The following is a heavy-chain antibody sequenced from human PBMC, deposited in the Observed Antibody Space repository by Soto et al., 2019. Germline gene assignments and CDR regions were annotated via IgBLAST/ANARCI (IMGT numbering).Heavy chain of an antibody. CDR1: GFAFIGYA. CDR3: AKGRDYGDH. Sequence: PGGSLRLSCASSGFAFIGYAMSWVRQTPEKGLEWVSAIGASGTTAYYADSVKGRFTISRDNFNNTLYLRLNSLRPEDTAMYYCAKGRDYGDHWGQGTLVTVSS. V-gene: IGHV3-23*01. J-gene: IGHJ4*02. CDR2: IGASGTTA.